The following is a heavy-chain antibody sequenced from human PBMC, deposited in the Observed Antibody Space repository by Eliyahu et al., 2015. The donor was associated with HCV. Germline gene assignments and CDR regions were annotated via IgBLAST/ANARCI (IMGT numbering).Heavy chain of an antibody. CDR1: GFXFSXYA. Sequence: EVQLLESGGGLVQPGGSLRLSCXAXGFXFSXYAMNWVRQAPGKGLEWVSRINSXDEKTFYADXVRGRFTISRDNSKNTVYLQMNSLRGEDTALYYCAKEGIYCSSSSCSTDSWGQGTLVSVSS. CDR3: AKEGIYCSSSSCSTDS. J-gene: IGHJ4*02. CDR2: INSXDEKT. V-gene: IGHV3-23*01. D-gene: IGHD2-2*01.